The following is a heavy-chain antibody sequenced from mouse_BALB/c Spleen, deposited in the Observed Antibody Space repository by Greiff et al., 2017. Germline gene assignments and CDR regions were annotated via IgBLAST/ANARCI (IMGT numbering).Heavy chain of an antibody. CDR1: GFSLTSYG. CDR2: IWSGGST. Sequence: VQGVESGPGLVQPSQSLSITCTVSGFSLTSYGVHWVRQSPGKGLEWLGVIWSGGSTDYNAAFISRLSISKDNSKSQVFFKMNSLQADDTAIYYCARDRDGYPSYWGQGTLVTVSA. J-gene: IGHJ3*01. D-gene: IGHD2-3*01. V-gene: IGHV2-4-1*01. CDR3: ARDRDGYPSY.